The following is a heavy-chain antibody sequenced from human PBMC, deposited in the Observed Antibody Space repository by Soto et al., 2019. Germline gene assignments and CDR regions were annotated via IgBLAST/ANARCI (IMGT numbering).Heavy chain of an antibody. J-gene: IGHJ6*02. CDR2: ISFDGSTE. Sequence: PGGSLRHSCAASGFTFISYAMRWVRQAPGKGLEWVAVISFDGSTEYYADSVKGRFTISRDNSKNTVYLQMNSLRSEDTAVYYCARSRHGSGSYTYFYYGLDVWGQGTTLTVSS. V-gene: IGHV3-30-3*01. CDR1: GFTFISYA. D-gene: IGHD3-10*01. CDR3: ARSRHGSGSYTYFYYGLDV.